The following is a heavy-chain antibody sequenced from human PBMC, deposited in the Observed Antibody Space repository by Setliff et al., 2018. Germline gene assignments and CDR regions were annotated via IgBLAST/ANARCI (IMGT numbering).Heavy chain of an antibody. V-gene: IGHV1-2*02. CDR1: GNSFTGHF. D-gene: IGHD3-22*01. J-gene: IGHJ5*02. CDR3: ARFDYSDSGGYYYVWFDP. Sequence: ASVKVSCKVSGNSFTGHFLHWVRQAPGQGLEWMGWIHSTSGGTTYAQKFQGRVTMTRDKSISTTYMELSRLRFDDTAVYYCARFDYSDSGGYYYVWFDPWGQGTLVTVSS. CDR2: IHSTSGGT.